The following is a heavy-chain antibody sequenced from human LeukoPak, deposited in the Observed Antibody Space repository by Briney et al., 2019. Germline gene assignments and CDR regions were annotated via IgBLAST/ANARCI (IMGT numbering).Heavy chain of an antibody. J-gene: IGHJ6*04. CDR1: GGSISSGGYS. V-gene: IGHV4-30-2*01. Sequence: PSQTLSLACAVSGGSISSGGYSWSWIRQPPGKGLEWIGYIYHSGSTYYNPSLKSRVTISVDRSKNQFSLKLSSVTAADTAVYYCARGRRSENYGTDVWGKGTTVTVSS. CDR3: ARGRRSENYGTDV. D-gene: IGHD4-17*01. CDR2: IYHSGST.